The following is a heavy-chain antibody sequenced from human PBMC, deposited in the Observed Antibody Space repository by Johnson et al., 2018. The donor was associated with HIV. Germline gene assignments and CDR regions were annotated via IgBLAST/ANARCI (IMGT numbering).Heavy chain of an antibody. V-gene: IGHV3-15*01. Sequence: VQLVESGGGLVQPGRSLRLSCAASGFTFDDYAMHWVRQAPGKGLEWVGRIKSKTDGGTTDYAAPVKGRFTISRDDSKNTLYLQMNSLKTEDTAVYYCTTDVYWDIWGQGTMVTVSS. J-gene: IGHJ3*02. CDR1: GFTFDDYA. D-gene: IGHD5/OR15-5a*01. CDR2: IKSKTDGGTT. CDR3: TTDVYWDI.